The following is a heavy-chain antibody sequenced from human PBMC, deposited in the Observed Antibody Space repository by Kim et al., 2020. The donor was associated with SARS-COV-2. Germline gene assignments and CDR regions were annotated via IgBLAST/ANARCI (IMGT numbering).Heavy chain of an antibody. D-gene: IGHD6-13*01. CDR3: ARDASAAAGDY. CDR2: IWYDGSNK. CDR1: GFTFSSYG. V-gene: IGHV3-33*01. J-gene: IGHJ4*02. Sequence: GGSLRLSCAASGFTFSSYGMHWVRQAPGKGLEWVAVIWYDGSNKYYADSVKGRFTISRDNSKNTLYLQMNSLRAEDTAVYYCARDASAAAGDYWGQGTLVTVSS.